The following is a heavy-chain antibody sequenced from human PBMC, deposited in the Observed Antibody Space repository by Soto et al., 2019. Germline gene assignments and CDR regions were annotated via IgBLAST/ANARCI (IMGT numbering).Heavy chain of an antibody. J-gene: IGHJ4*02. CDR3: ARDPSGSGPDFDY. D-gene: IGHD3-10*01. V-gene: IGHV3-21*01. Sequence: GGSLRLSCAASGFTFSSYHMNWVRQAPGKGLEWVSSITSSGVYYRDSVKGRFTISGDNAKNSLYLQMNSLRAEDTAVYYCARDPSGSGPDFDYWGQGILVTVSS. CDR1: GFTFSSYH. CDR2: ITSSGV.